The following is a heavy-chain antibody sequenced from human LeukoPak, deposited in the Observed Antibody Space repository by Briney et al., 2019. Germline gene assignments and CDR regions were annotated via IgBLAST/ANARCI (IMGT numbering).Heavy chain of an antibody. CDR3: ARDLRYYDSSGYYYFDY. D-gene: IGHD3-22*01. CDR2: ISSSSSYI. V-gene: IGHV3-21*01. CDR1: GFTFSSYS. Sequence: GGSLRLSCAASGFTFSSYSMNWVRQAPGKGLEWVSSISSSSSYIYYADSVKGRLTISRDNAKNSLYLQMNSLRAEDTAVYYCARDLRYYDSSGYYYFDYWGQGTLVTVSS. J-gene: IGHJ4*02.